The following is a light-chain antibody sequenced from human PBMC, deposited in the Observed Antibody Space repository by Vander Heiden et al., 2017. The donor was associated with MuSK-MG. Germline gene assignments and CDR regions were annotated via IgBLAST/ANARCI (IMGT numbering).Light chain of an antibody. CDR3: SSYASSGTVV. V-gene: IGLV2-14*03. J-gene: IGLJ2*01. CDR2: DVS. Sequence: QSALTQPASVSGSPGQSITISCTGTSSDVGGYNYVSWFQQHPGKAPKLMIFDVSHRPSGISNRFSGSKSGNTASLTISGLQAADEADYYCSSYASSGTVVFGGGTKLTVL. CDR1: SSDVGGYNY.